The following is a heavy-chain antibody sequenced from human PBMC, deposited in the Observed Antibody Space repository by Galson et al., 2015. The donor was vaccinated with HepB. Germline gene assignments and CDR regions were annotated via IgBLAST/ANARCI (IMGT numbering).Heavy chain of an antibody. CDR1: GGSFSGYY. CDR2: INHSGST. Sequence: SETLSLTCTVSGGSFSGYYWSWIRQPPGKGLEWIGEINHSGSTNYNPSLKSRVTISVDTSKNQFSLKLSSVTAADTAVYYCARGVSSSWHEGWYFDLWGRGTLVTVSS. CDR3: ARGVSSSWHEGWYFDL. J-gene: IGHJ2*01. D-gene: IGHD6-13*01. V-gene: IGHV4-34*01.